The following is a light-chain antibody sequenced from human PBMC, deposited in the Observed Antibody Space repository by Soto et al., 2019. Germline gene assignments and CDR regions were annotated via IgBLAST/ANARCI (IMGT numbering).Light chain of an antibody. Sequence: EIVLTQSPGILSLSPGERATLACRASQSISSDHLAWYQQRPGQSPRLLIYGASSRTTGVPDRFSGSGSGTDFTLTISRLEPEDFAVYYCQQHYSTPPTFGQGTKVEI. J-gene: IGKJ1*01. CDR3: QQHYSTPPT. CDR2: GAS. CDR1: QSISSDH. V-gene: IGKV3-20*01.